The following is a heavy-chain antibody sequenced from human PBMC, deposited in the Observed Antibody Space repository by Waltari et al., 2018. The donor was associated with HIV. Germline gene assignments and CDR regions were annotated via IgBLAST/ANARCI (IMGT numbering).Heavy chain of an antibody. CDR3: AKDRGYGGNVPFGY. CDR1: GFTFSSYG. Sequence: QVQLVESGGGVVQPGRSLRLSCAASGFTFSSYGMHWVRQAPGKGLEWVAVLSYDGSNKYDADSVKGRFTISRDNSKNTLYLQMNSLRAEDTAVYYCAKDRGYGGNVPFGYWGQGTLVTVSS. V-gene: IGHV3-30*18. J-gene: IGHJ4*02. D-gene: IGHD4-17*01. CDR2: LSYDGSNK.